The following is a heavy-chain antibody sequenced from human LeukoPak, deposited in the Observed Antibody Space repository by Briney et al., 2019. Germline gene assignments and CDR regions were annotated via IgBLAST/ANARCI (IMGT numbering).Heavy chain of an antibody. CDR3: AKGYSSSWYLTIDY. CDR2: ISGSGGST. J-gene: IGHJ4*02. Sequence: GRSLRLSCAASGFAFSSYGMHWVRQAPGKGLEWVSAISGSGGSTYYADSVKGRFTISRDNSKNTLYLQMNSLRAEDTAVYYCAKGYSSSWYLTIDYWGQGTLVTVSS. CDR1: GFAFSSYG. D-gene: IGHD6-13*01. V-gene: IGHV3-23*01.